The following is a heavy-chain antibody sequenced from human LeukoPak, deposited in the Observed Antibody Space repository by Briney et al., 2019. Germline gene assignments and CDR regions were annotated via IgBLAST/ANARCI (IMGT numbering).Heavy chain of an antibody. D-gene: IGHD2-15*01. Sequence: ASVKVSCKASGGTFSSYAISWVRQAPGQGLEWMGWISAYNGNTNYAQKLQGRVTMTTDTSTSTAYMELRSLRSDDTAVYYCAREDVLKGYCSGGSCYRSPMDVWGKGTTVTVSS. CDR1: GGTFSSYA. J-gene: IGHJ6*04. V-gene: IGHV1-18*01. CDR3: AREDVLKGYCSGGSCYRSPMDV. CDR2: ISAYNGNT.